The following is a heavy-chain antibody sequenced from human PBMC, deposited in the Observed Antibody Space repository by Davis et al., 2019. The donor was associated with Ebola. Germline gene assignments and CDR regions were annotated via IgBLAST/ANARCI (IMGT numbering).Heavy chain of an antibody. J-gene: IGHJ5*02. CDR3: ARDRGLGYCSRTSCYTGVWFDP. V-gene: IGHV3-53*01. Sequence: PGGSLRLSCAASGFTVSGNYMTWVRQAPGKGLEWVSVIYSGGSTYYADSVKGRFTISRDNSKNTLYLQMNSLRAEDTAVYYCARDRGLGYCSRTSCYTGVWFDPWGQGTLVTVSS. D-gene: IGHD2-2*02. CDR2: IYSGGST. CDR1: GFTVSGNY.